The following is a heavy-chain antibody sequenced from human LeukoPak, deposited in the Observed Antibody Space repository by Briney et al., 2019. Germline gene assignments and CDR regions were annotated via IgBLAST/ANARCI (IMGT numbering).Heavy chain of an antibody. J-gene: IGHJ4*02. D-gene: IGHD1-1*01. CDR2: INTDGTTT. CDR1: GFTFSTYW. Sequence: GGSLRLSCAASGFTFSTYWMHWVRQAPGKGLVWVSRINTDGTTTTYADSVKGRSTISRDNAKNTLHLQMNSLRVEDTAVYYCVSDHTGHDDYWGQGTLVTVSS. V-gene: IGHV3-74*01. CDR3: VSDHTGHDDY.